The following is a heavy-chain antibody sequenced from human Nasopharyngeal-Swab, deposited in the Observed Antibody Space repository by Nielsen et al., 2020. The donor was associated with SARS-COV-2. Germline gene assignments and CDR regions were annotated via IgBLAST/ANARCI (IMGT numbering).Heavy chain of an antibody. D-gene: IGHD3-22*01. V-gene: IGHV1-69*13. CDR3: ARDPGDSSGYYYYFDY. CDR2: IIPIFGTA. J-gene: IGHJ4*02. Sequence: SVKVSCKASGGTFSSYAISWVRQDPGQGLEWMGGIIPIFGTANYAQKFQGRVTITADESTSTAYMELSSLRSEDTAVYYCARDPGDSSGYYYYFDYWGQGTLVTVSS. CDR1: GGTFSSYA.